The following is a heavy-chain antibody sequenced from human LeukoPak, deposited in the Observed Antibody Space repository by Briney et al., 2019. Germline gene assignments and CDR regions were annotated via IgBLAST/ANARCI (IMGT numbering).Heavy chain of an antibody. Sequence: GASVKVSCKASGGTFSSYAISWVRQAPGQGLEWMGGIIPIFGTANYAQKFQGRVTITADESTSTAYMELSSLRSEDTAVYYCARDRYDYGDSESQDYWGQGTLVTVSS. V-gene: IGHV1-69*13. CDR1: GGTFSSYA. D-gene: IGHD4-17*01. CDR2: IIPIFGTA. J-gene: IGHJ4*02. CDR3: ARDRYDYGDSESQDY.